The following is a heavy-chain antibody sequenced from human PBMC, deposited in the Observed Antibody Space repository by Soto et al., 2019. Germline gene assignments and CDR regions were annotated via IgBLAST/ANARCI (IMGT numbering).Heavy chain of an antibody. CDR2: ISGSGGST. J-gene: IGHJ4*02. CDR3: AKDHRLRFLEWSPLDY. Sequence: GGSLRLSCAASGFTFSSYAMSWVRQAPGKGLEWVSAISGSGGSTYYADSVKGRFTISRDNSKNTLYLQMNSLRAEDTAVYYCAKDHRLRFLEWSPLDYWGQGTLVTSPQ. D-gene: IGHD3-3*01. CDR1: GFTFSSYA. V-gene: IGHV3-23*01.